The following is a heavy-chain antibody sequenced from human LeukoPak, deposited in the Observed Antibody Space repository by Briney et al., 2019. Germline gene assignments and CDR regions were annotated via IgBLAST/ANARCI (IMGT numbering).Heavy chain of an antibody. Sequence: PGGSLRLSCAASGFTFSSYAMSWVRQAPGKGLEWVSAISGSGGSTYYADSVKGRFTISRDNSKNTLYLQMNSLRAEDTAVYYCAKDYFGVRAVAGEFDYWGQGTLVTVSS. CDR1: GFTFSSYA. D-gene: IGHD6-19*01. CDR2: ISGSGGST. V-gene: IGHV3-23*01. J-gene: IGHJ4*02. CDR3: AKDYFGVRAVAGEFDY.